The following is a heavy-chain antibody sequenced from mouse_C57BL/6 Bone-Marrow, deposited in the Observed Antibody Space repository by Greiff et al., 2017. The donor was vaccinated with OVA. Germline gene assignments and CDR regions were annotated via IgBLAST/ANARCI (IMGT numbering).Heavy chain of an antibody. V-gene: IGHV1-81*01. J-gene: IGHJ2*01. D-gene: IGHD2-12*01. CDR1: GYTFTSYG. Sequence: QVQLKESGAELARPGASVKLSCKASGYTFTSYGISWVKQRTGQGLEWIGGIYPRSGNTYYNEKFKGKATLTADKSSSTAYMELRSLTSEDSAVYFCARRSYSYFDYWGQGTTLTVSS. CDR3: ARRSYSYFDY. CDR2: IYPRSGNT.